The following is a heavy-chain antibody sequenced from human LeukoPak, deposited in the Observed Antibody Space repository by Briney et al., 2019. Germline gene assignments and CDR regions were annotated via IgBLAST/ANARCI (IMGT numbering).Heavy chain of an antibody. CDR2: ISTYNGNA. Sequence: ASVKVSCKASGYTFIMNGINWVRQAPGQGLEWMGWISTYNGNANYAEKFQDRVTMTRDTSTSTAYMELRSLTSDDTAVYYCARDHSTLVPGYWGQGTLVSVSS. CDR1: GYTFIMNG. D-gene: IGHD3-10*01. CDR3: ARDHSTLVPGY. J-gene: IGHJ4*02. V-gene: IGHV1-18*01.